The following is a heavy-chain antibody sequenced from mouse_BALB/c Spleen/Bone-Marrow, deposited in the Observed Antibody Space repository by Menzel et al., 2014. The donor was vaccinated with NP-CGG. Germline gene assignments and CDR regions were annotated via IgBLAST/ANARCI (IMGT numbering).Heavy chain of an antibody. D-gene: IGHD2-14*01. CDR1: GYTFTSYY. CDR3: ARGDYYRSPMDY. Sequence: VQLQQSGPELVKPGSSVRISCKASGYTFTSYYIHWLKQRPGQGLEWIGWIYPGNVNTNYNEKFEDKATLTADKSSSTAYMHLSSLTSEDSAVYFCARGDYYRSPMDYWGQGTSVTVSS. CDR2: IYPGNVNT. V-gene: IGHV1S56*01. J-gene: IGHJ4*01.